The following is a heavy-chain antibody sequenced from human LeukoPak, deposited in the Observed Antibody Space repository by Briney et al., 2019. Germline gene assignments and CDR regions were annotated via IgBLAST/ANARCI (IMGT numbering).Heavy chain of an antibody. CDR1: GFTFSSYA. CDR3: ARGDIVVVPYYFDY. V-gene: IGHV3-30*04. Sequence: PGRSLRLSCAASGFTFSSYAMHWVRQAPGKGLEWVAVISYDGSNKYYADSVKGRFTISRDNSKNTLYLQMNSLRAEDTAVYYCARGDIVVVPYYFDYWGQGTLDTVSS. J-gene: IGHJ4*02. D-gene: IGHD2-2*01. CDR2: ISYDGSNK.